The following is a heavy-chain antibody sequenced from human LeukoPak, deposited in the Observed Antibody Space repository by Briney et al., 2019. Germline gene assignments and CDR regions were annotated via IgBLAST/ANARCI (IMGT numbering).Heavy chain of an antibody. CDR3: ARGRITMIAT. J-gene: IGHJ5*02. Sequence: GRSLRLSCAASGFTFSSYGMHWVRQAPGKGLEWVAVISYDGSNEYYADSVKGRFTISRDNSKNTLYLQMNSLRAEDTAVYYCARGRITMIATWGQGALVTVSS. D-gene: IGHD3-22*01. V-gene: IGHV3-30*03. CDR2: ISYDGSNE. CDR1: GFTFSSYG.